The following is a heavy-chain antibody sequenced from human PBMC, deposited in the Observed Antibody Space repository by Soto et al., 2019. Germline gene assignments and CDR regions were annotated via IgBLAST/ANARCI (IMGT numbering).Heavy chain of an antibody. CDR3: ARQPVNYYDSSGYYQPIDY. CDR1: GYSFTSYW. Sequence: LGESLKISCKGSGYSFTSYWIGWVRQMPGKGLEWMGIIYPGDSDTRYSPSFQGQVTISADKSISTAYLQWSSLKASDTAMYYCARQPVNYYDSSGYYQPIDYWGQGTLVTVSS. V-gene: IGHV5-51*01. D-gene: IGHD3-22*01. J-gene: IGHJ4*02. CDR2: IYPGDSDT.